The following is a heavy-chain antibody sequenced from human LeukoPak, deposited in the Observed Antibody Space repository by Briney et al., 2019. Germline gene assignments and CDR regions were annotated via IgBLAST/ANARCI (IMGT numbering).Heavy chain of an antibody. V-gene: IGHV3-23*01. CDR2: ISGSGGST. CDR3: AKDGYSSGWPYYFDY. Sequence: GGSLRLSCAASGFTFSSYAMSWVRQAPGKGLEWVSAISGSGGSTYYADSVKGRFTISRDNSKNTLYLQMNSLRAEDTAVYYCAKDGYSSGWPYYFDYWGQGTLVTVSS. CDR1: GFTFSSYA. J-gene: IGHJ4*02. D-gene: IGHD6-19*01.